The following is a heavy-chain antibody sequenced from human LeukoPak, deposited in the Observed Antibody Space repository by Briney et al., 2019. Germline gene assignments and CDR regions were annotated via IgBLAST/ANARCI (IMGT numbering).Heavy chain of an antibody. Sequence: GGSLRLSCAASGFTFSSYSMNWVRQAPGKGLEWVSSISSSSSYIYYADSVKGRFTISRDNAKNSLYLQMNSLRAEDTAVYYCARDSILYGSGSTYYFDYWGQGTLVTVSS. CDR1: GFTFSSYS. CDR3: ARDSILYGSGSTYYFDY. D-gene: IGHD3-10*01. CDR2: ISSSSSYI. J-gene: IGHJ4*02. V-gene: IGHV3-21*01.